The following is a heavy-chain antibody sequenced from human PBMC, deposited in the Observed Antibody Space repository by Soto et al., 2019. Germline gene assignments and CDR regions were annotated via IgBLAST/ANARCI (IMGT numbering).Heavy chain of an antibody. CDR2: ISGSGGST. D-gene: IGHD1-26*01. CDR1: GFTFSSYA. Sequence: GGSLRLSCAPSGFTFSSYAMSWVRQAPGKGLEWVSAISGSGGSTYYADSVKGRFTISRDNSKNTLYLQMNSLRAEDTAVYYCAKVGGINSGSYYPHHYYFDYWGQGXLVNVYS. CDR3: AKVGGINSGSYYPHHYYFDY. V-gene: IGHV3-23*01. J-gene: IGHJ4*02.